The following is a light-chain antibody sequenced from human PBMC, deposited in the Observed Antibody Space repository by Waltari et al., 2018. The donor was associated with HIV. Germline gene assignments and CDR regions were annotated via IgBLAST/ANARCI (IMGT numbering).Light chain of an antibody. CDR2: DVS. J-gene: IGLJ3*02. Sequence: QSALTQPSSVSGSPGQSITISCTGTNSDVGGYNYASWYQQHPGKAPKLMIYDVSNRPSGGSNRVSGAKSGNTASLTIFGLQAEDEADYYCSSYTSSSTLEVFGGGTKLTVL. CDR1: NSDVGGYNY. CDR3: SSYTSSSTLEV. V-gene: IGLV2-14*03.